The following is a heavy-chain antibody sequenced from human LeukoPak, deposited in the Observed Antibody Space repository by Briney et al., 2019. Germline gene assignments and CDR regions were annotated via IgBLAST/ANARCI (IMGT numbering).Heavy chain of an antibody. CDR2: IYHSGST. V-gene: IGHV4-30-2*01. CDR3: ARGGGSSGYYYSY. CDR1: GGSMSSGSYS. J-gene: IGHJ4*02. Sequence: SETLSLTCTVSGGSMSSGSYSWSWIRQPPGKGLEWIGYIYHSGSTYYNPSLKSRVTISVDRSKKQFSLKLSSVTAADTAVYYCARGGGSSGYYYSYWGQGTLVTVSS. D-gene: IGHD3-22*01.